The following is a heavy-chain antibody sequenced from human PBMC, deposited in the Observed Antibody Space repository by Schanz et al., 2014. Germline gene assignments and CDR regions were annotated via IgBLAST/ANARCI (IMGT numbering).Heavy chain of an antibody. CDR3: ARAGYCTSVSCSLFVSDY. J-gene: IGHJ4*02. CDR2: ITYNGGTI. Sequence: EVHLVESGGGLVQPGGSLRLSCAASGITFSSHSFNWVRQAPGKGLEWISYITYNGGTIYYADSVKGRFTISRDNSKNTLYLQMNSLRAEDTAVYYCARAGYCTSVSCSLFVSDYWGQGTLGTVSS. CDR1: GITFSSHS. D-gene: IGHD2-2*03. V-gene: IGHV3-48*01.